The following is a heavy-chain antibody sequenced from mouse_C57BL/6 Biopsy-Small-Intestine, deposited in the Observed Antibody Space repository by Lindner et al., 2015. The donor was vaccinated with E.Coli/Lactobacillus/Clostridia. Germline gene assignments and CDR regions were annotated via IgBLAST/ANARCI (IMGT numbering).Heavy chain of an antibody. V-gene: IGHV1-81*01. CDR2: IYPRDGST. D-gene: IGHD2-3*01. CDR3: ARGTRWLLREAWFGY. CDR1: GYTFTSYG. Sequence: VQLQESGAELARPGASVKLSCKASGYTFTSYGISWVKQRTGQGLEWIGYIYPRDGSTKDNEMFKGKATLTADKSSSTAYMQLNSLTSEDSAVYFCARGTRWLLREAWFGYWGQGTLVTVSA. J-gene: IGHJ3*01.